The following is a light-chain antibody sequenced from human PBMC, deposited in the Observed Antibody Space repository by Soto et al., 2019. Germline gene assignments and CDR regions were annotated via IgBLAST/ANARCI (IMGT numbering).Light chain of an antibody. CDR1: QAISSN. J-gene: IGKJ4*01. V-gene: IGKV3-15*01. Sequence: EIVMTQSPATLSVSRGERATLSFRANQAISSNLAWYQQKPGQAPRLLIYGASTRATGIPDRFSGSGSGTEFTLTISSLQSEDFAVYYCQHYNKWLGTFGGGTKVDI. CDR2: GAS. CDR3: QHYNKWLGT.